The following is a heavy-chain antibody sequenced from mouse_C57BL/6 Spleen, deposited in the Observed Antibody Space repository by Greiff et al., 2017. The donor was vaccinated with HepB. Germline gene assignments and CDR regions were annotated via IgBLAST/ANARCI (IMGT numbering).Heavy chain of an antibody. Sequence: QVQLQQSGPELVKPGASVKISCKASGYAFSSSWMNWVKQRPGKGLEWIGRIYPGDGDTNYNGKFKGKATLTADKSSSTAYMQLSSLTSEDSAVYFCARSSYGNYDWYFDVWGTGTTVTVSS. CDR1: GYAFSSSW. J-gene: IGHJ1*03. CDR2: IYPGDGDT. CDR3: ARSSYGNYDWYFDV. V-gene: IGHV1-82*01. D-gene: IGHD2-1*01.